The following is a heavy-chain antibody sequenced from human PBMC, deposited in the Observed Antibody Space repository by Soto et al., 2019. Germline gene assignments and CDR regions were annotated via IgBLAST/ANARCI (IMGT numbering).Heavy chain of an antibody. D-gene: IGHD2-2*02. CDR1: GYTFTGYY. CDR2: INPNSGGT. CDR3: AASRVYCGNINCYNSPFDY. Sequence: QVQLVQSGAEVKKPGASVKVSCRASGYTFTGYYMHWVRQAPGQGLEWMGWINPNSGGTNYEQKFQGRVTMTRDTSISTAYMELSRLRSDDTAVYYCAASRVYCGNINCYNSPFDYWGQGTLVTVSS. J-gene: IGHJ4*02. V-gene: IGHV1-2*02.